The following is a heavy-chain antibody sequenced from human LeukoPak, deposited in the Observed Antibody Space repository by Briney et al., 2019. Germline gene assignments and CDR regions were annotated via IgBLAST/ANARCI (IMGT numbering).Heavy chain of an antibody. CDR2: ISWNSGSI. CDR1: GFTFDDYA. D-gene: IGHD6-13*01. CDR3: AKGIAAAGAGYFDY. V-gene: IGHV3-9*01. Sequence: PGRSLRLSCAASGFTFDDYAMHWVRQAPGKGLEWVSGISWNSGSIGYADSVKGRFTISRDNAKNSLYLQMNSLRAEDTALYYCAKGIAAAGAGYFDYWGQGTLVTVSS. J-gene: IGHJ4*02.